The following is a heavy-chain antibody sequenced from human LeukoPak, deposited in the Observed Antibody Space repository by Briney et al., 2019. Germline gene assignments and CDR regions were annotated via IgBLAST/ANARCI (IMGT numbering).Heavy chain of an antibody. CDR2: MNPNSGNT. D-gene: IGHD3-9*01. J-gene: IGHJ6*03. V-gene: IGHV1-8*01. Sequence: ASVKVSCKASGYTFTSYDINWVRQATGQGLEWMGWMNPNSGNTGYAQKFQGRVTITADESTSTAYMELSSLRSEDTAVYYCARELTGISSYYMDVWGKGTTVTISS. CDR1: GYTFTSYD. CDR3: ARELTGISSYYMDV.